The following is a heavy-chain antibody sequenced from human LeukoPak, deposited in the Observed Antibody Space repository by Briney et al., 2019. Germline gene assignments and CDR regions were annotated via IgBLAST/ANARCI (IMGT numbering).Heavy chain of an antibody. CDR2: ISYDGSNK. CDR3: AKVPDSSGYTYFYYGMDV. Sequence: GGSLRLSCAASAFTFSSYGMHWVRQAPGKGLEWVAVISYDGSNKYYADSVKGRFTISRDNSKNTLYLQMNSLRAEDTAVYYCAKVPDSSGYTYFYYGMDVWGQGTTVTVSS. J-gene: IGHJ6*02. V-gene: IGHV3-30*18. D-gene: IGHD3-22*01. CDR1: AFTFSSYG.